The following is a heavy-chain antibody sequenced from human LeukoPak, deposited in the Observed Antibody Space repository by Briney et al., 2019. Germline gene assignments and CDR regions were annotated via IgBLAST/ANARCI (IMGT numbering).Heavy chain of an antibody. J-gene: IGHJ4*02. D-gene: IGHD3-22*01. V-gene: IGHV3-48*02. CDR3: ARDSYGSSGYYYVSDY. CDR2: ISYSSSAI. CDR1: GFTFSAYA. Sequence: GGSLRLSCTASGFTFSAYAMTWVRQAPGKGLEWVSYISYSSSAIYYADSVKGRFTISRDNAKNSLYLRMNSLRDEDTAVYYCARDSYGSSGYYYVSDYWGQGTLVTVSS.